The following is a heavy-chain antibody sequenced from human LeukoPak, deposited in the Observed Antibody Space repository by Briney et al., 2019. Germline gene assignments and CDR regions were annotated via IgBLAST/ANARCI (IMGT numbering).Heavy chain of an antibody. J-gene: IGHJ4*02. D-gene: IGHD6-13*01. CDR3: ARDPIAAAGTGGFDY. CDR1: GYTFTSYY. Sequence: GASVKVSCKASGYTFTSYYMHWVRQAPGQGLEWMGIINPSGGSTSYAQKFQGRVTMTRDVSTSTVYMELSSLRSEDTAVYYCARDPIAAAGTGGFDYWGQGTLVTVSS. CDR2: INPSGGST. V-gene: IGHV1-46*01.